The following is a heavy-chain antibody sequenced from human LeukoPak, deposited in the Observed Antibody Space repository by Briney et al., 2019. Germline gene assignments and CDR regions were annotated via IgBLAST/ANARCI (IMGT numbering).Heavy chain of an antibody. Sequence: PGGSLRLSCAASGFTFSDHYMDWVRQAPGKGLEWVSAISGSGGSTYYADSVKGRFTISRDNSKNTLYLQMNSLRAEDTAVYYCAKDRDCSSTSCLGWFDPWGQGTLVTVSS. CDR2: ISGSGGST. CDR1: GFTFSDHY. CDR3: AKDRDCSSTSCLGWFDP. J-gene: IGHJ5*02. D-gene: IGHD2-2*01. V-gene: IGHV3-23*01.